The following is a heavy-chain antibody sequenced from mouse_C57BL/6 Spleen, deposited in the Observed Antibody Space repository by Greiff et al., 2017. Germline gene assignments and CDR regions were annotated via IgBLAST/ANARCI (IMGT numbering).Heavy chain of an antibody. D-gene: IGHD6-5*01. Sequence: VQLQESGPELVKPGASVKISCKASGYAFSSSWMNWVKQRPGKGLEWIGRIYPGDGDTNYNGKFKGKATLTADKSSSTAYMQLSSLTSEDSAVYFCARCPYDYDAMDYWCQGTSVTVSS. V-gene: IGHV1-82*01. CDR3: ARCPYDYDAMDY. CDR1: GYAFSSSW. CDR2: IYPGDGDT. J-gene: IGHJ4*01.